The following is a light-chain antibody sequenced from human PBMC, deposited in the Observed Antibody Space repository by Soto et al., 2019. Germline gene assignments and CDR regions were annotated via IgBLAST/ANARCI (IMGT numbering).Light chain of an antibody. V-gene: IGLV2-14*01. J-gene: IGLJ2*01. CDR3: SSYTSSTNVV. CDR1: SSDVGGYNY. CDR2: DVS. Sequence: QSALTQPASVSGSPGQSITISCTGTSSDVGGYNYVSWYQQHPGKAPKIMIYDVSNRPSGISNRFSGSKSGNTASLTISGLQAEDEADYYCSSYTSSTNVVFGGGTKLT.